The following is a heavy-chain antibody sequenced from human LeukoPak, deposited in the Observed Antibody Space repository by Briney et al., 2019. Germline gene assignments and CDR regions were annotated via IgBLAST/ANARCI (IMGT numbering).Heavy chain of an antibody. CDR3: ARDLGRVGATLHDAFDI. V-gene: IGHV3-48*04. CDR2: IDTSSTTM. Sequence: GGSLRLSCAASGLTFSEYSMTWVRPAPGKGLEWVSFIDTSSTTMYYTDSVKGRFTISRDNAKNSLYLQMNSLKVEDTAIYYCARDLGRVGATLHDAFDIWGQGTMVTVSS. J-gene: IGHJ3*02. D-gene: IGHD1-26*01. CDR1: GLTFSEYS.